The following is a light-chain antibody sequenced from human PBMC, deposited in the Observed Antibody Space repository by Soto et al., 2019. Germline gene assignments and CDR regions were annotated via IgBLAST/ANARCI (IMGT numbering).Light chain of an antibody. CDR1: QSVSSSY. Sequence: EIVLTQSPGTLSLSPGERATLSCRASQSVSSSYLAWYQQKPGQAPRLLIYGASSRATGIPDRFSGSGSGTDFTPTISILEPEDFSVYYCQQYCSSHTWTFGQGTKVEIK. V-gene: IGKV3-20*01. CDR2: GAS. J-gene: IGKJ1*01. CDR3: QQYCSSHTWT.